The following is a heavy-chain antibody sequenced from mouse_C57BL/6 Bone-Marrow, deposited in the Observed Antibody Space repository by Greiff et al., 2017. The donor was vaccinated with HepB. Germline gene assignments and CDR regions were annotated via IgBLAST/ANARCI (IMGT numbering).Heavy chain of an antibody. CDR1: GYTFTDYY. CDR2: IYPGSGNT. V-gene: IGHV1-76*01. CDR3: ARSEQRGAMDY. J-gene: IGHJ4*01. Sequence: VQLLQSGAELVRPGASVKLSCKASGYTFTDYYINWVKQRPGQGLEWIARIYPGSGNTYYNEKFKGKATLTAEKSSSTAYMQLSSLTSEDSAVYFCARSEQRGAMDYWGQGTSVTVSS.